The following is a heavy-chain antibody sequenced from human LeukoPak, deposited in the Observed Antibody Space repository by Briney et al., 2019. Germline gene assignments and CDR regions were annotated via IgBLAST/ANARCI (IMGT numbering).Heavy chain of an antibody. D-gene: IGHD3-9*01. J-gene: IGHJ4*02. CDR2: MNPNSGNT. V-gene: IGHV1-8*01. CDR1: GYTFTSYD. CDR3: AVTDILNGYYVFDY. Sequence: ASVKVSCKASGYTFTSYDINWVRQATGQGLEWMGWMNPNSGNTGYAQKFQGRVTMTRNTSISTAYMELSSLRSEATAVYYCAVTDILNGYYVFDYWGQGTLVTVSS.